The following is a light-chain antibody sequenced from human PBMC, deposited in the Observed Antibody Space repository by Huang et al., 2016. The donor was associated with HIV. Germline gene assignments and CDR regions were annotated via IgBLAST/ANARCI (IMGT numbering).Light chain of an antibody. Sequence: EIVMTQYPATLSVSPGERATLSCRARQSVSSNLAWYQQKPGQAPRLLVYGASTRATGSPTRFSDSGSGTEFTLSISSLQSEDFAVYYCQQYNNWPRTFGQGTKVEI. J-gene: IGKJ1*01. V-gene: IGKV3-15*01. CDR2: GAS. CDR1: QSVSSN. CDR3: QQYNNWPRT.